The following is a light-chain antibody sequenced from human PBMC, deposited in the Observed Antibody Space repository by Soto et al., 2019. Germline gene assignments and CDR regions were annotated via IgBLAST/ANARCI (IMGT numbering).Light chain of an antibody. CDR3: SSYPSSSTLNAV. V-gene: IGLV2-14*01. Sequence: QSVLTQPASVSGSPGQSITISCTGTSSDVGGYNYVSWYKQHPGKDPKLMIYEVSNRPSGVSNRFSGSKSGNTASLTISGIQAEDEADYYCSSYPSSSTLNAVFGAGNKVTVL. CDR1: SSDVGGYNY. J-gene: IGLJ1*01. CDR2: EVS.